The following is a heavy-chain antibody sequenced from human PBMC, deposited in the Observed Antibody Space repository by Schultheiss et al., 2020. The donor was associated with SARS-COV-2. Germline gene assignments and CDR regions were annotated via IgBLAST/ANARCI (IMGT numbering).Heavy chain of an antibody. CDR3: ARVARGGRGLDY. V-gene: IGHV3-13*01. CDR1: GFSFSTYD. J-gene: IGHJ4*02. CDR2: IGDTGSI. D-gene: IGHD2-15*01. Sequence: GGSLRLSCGASGFSFSTYDVQWVRQAIGKGLEWVSVIGDTGSIYYHASVKGRFTISRDNAKSSLYLQMNSLGVDDTAVYFCARVARGGRGLDYWGQGTLVTVSS.